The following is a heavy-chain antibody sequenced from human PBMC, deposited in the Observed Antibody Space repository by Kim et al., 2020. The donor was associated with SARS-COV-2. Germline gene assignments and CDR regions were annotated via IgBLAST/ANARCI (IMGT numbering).Heavy chain of an antibody. Sequence: SADSVKGRFTISRDNSKITLYLRMNSLRAEDTAVYYCAKGALVVISPFDYWGQGTLVTVSS. V-gene: IGHV3-23*01. J-gene: IGHJ4*02. D-gene: IGHD6-13*01. CDR3: AKGALVVISPFDY.